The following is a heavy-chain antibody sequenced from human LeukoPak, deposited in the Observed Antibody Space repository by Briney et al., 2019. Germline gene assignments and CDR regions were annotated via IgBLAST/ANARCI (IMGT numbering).Heavy chain of an antibody. CDR3: AKGRGYYGSGSEALVDY. V-gene: IGHV3-30*18. Sequence: GGSLRLSCTASGFTFSGYGMHWVRQAPGKGLECMAAISYDGSNKYYADSVKGRFTVSRDNSKNTLYLQMNSLRAEDTAVYYCAKGRGYYGSGSEALVDYWGQGTLVTVSS. CDR1: GFTFSGYG. D-gene: IGHD3-10*01. J-gene: IGHJ4*02. CDR2: ISYDGSNK.